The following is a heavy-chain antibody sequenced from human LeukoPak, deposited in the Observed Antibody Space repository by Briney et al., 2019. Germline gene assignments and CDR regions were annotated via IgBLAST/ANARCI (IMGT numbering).Heavy chain of an antibody. CDR2: ISGSGGST. CDR3: AKGGGYATVVYDY. Sequence: PGGSLRLSCAASGFTFSSYAMSWVRQAPGKGLEWVSAISGSGGSTYYADSVKGRFTISRDNSKNTLYQQMNSLRAEDTAVYYCAKGGGYATVVYDYWGQGTLVTVSS. D-gene: IGHD4-23*01. J-gene: IGHJ4*02. CDR1: GFTFSSYA. V-gene: IGHV3-23*01.